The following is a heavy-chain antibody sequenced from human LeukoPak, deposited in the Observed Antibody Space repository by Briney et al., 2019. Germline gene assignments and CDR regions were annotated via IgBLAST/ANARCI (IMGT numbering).Heavy chain of an antibody. Sequence: SGGSPRFSCAASGFTFSSIAMSWVRQAPDKGLEWVSTISGSGGGTYYADSVKGRFTISRDDSKNTLYLQMNSLRADDTAVYYCAKDLGRYRNNFFDYWGQGNLVTVSS. CDR3: AKDLGRYRNNFFDY. CDR1: GFTFSSIA. V-gene: IGHV3-23*01. CDR2: ISGSGGGT. J-gene: IGHJ4*02. D-gene: IGHD1-26*01.